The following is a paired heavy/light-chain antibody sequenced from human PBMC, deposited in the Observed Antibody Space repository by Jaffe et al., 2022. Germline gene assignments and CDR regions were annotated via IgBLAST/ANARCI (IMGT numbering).Heavy chain of an antibody. V-gene: IGHV3-23*01. J-gene: IGHJ4*02. CDR2: LSDGGGST. CDR3: AKGGYSFWSNYPFDF. CDR1: GFTFSSYA. Sequence: EVQLLESGGGLVQPGGSLRLSCAASGFTFSSYAMSWVRQAPGKGLEWVSGLSDGGGSTYYEDSVKGRFTISRDNSKNTLYLQMNSLTAADTAVYYCAKGGYSFWSNYPFDFWGQGTLVTVSS. D-gene: IGHD3-3*01.
Light chain of an antibody. CDR3: QQYYSPPLT. V-gene: IGKV4-1*01. CDR1: QSVLDSSGNPNY. J-gene: IGKJ4*01. CDR2: WAS. Sequence: DIVMTQSPDSLAVSLGERATINCKSSQSVLDSSGNPNYLAWYQQKPGQPPKLLIYWASTRESGVPDRFSGSASGTDFTLTISSLQAEDVAVYYCQQYYSPPLTFGGGTKVEIK.